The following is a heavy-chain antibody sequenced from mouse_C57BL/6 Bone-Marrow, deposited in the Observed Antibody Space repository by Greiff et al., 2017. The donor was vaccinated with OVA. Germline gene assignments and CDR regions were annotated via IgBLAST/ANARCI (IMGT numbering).Heavy chain of an antibody. J-gene: IGHJ3*01. CDR2: IYPRSGNT. CDR3: ARSAARFAY. Sequence: QVQLKESGAELARPGASVKLSCKASGYTFTSYGISWVKQRPGQGLEWIGEIYPRSGNTYYNEKFKGKATLTADKSSSTAYMELRSLTSEDSAVYFCARSAARFAYWGQGTLVTVSA. V-gene: IGHV1-81*01. CDR1: GYTFTSYG.